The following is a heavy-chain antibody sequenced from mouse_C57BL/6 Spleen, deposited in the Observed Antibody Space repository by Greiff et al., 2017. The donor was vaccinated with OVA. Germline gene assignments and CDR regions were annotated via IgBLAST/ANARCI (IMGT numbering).Heavy chain of an antibody. CDR2: IYPGDGDT. V-gene: IGHV1-82*01. CDR3: ARSRTVVRDFDY. J-gene: IGHJ2*01. CDR1: GYAFSSSW. D-gene: IGHD1-1*01. Sequence: QVQLQQSGPELVKPGASVKISCKASGYAFSSSWMNWVKQRPGKGLEWIGRIYPGDGDTNYNGKFKGKATLTADKSSSTAYMQLNSLTSEDSAVYFCARSRTVVRDFDYWGQGTTLTVSS.